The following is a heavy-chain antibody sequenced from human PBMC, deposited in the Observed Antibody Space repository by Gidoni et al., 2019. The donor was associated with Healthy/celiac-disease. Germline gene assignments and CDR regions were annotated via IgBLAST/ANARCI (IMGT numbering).Heavy chain of an antibody. D-gene: IGHD6-19*01. CDR3: ARAPGGAVAGALDY. J-gene: IGHJ4*02. CDR1: GLTFSSSA. Sequence: QVQLVESGGGVVQPGRSLRLSCAASGLTFSSSAMHWVRQAPGKGVEWVAVISYDGSNKYYADSVKGRFTISRDNSKNTLYLQMNSLRAEDTAVYYCARAPGGAVAGALDYWGQGTLVTVSS. V-gene: IGHV3-30-3*01. CDR2: ISYDGSNK.